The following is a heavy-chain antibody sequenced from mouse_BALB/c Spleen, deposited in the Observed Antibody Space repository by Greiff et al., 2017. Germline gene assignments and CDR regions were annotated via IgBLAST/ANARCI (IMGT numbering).Heavy chain of an antibody. CDR2: IDPANGNT. CDR3: ARGITTVVAPYYYAMDY. D-gene: IGHD1-1*01. V-gene: IGHV14-3*02. CDR1: GFNIKDTY. Sequence: EVQLQQSGAELVKPGASVKLSCTASGFNIKDTYMHWVKQRPEQGLEWIGRIDPANGNTKYDPKFQGKATITADTSSNTAYLQLSSLTSEDTAVYYCARGITTVVAPYYYAMDYWGQGTSVTVSS. J-gene: IGHJ4*01.